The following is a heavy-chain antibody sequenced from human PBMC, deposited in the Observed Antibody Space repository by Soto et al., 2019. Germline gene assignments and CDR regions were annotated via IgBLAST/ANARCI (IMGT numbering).Heavy chain of an antibody. D-gene: IGHD1-26*01. V-gene: IGHV3-30*18. J-gene: IGHJ5*02. CDR1: GFTFSSYG. CDR3: AKDPSGSYGENWFDP. CDR2: ISYDGSNK. Sequence: GGSLRLSCAASGFTFSSYGMHWVRQAPGKGLEWVAVISYDGSNKYYADSVKGRFTISRDNSKNTLYLQMNSLRAEDTAVYYCAKDPSGSYGENWFDPWGQGTLVTVSS.